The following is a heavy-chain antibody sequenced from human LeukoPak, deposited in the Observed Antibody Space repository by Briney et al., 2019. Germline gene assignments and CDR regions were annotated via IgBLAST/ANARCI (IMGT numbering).Heavy chain of an antibody. J-gene: IGHJ4*02. Sequence: GGSLRLSCAASGFTFSSYAMHWVRQAPGKGLEWVAVISYDGSNKYYADYVKGRFTIYRDNSKNTLYLQMNSLRAEDTAVYYCARGRVGYYYVPYFDYWGQGTLVTVSS. CDR1: GFTFSSYA. D-gene: IGHD3-22*01. CDR3: ARGRVGYYYVPYFDY. CDR2: ISYDGSNK. V-gene: IGHV3-30*04.